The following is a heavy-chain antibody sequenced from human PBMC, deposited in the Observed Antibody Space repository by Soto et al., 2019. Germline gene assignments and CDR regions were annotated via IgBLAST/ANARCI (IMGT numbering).Heavy chain of an antibody. V-gene: IGHV3-48*01. D-gene: IGHD3-22*01. CDR2: ISSSSSTI. CDR1: GFTFSTYS. J-gene: IGHJ4*02. CDR3: VKGEYYYDSSGYYPFDY. Sequence: GGSLRLSCAASGFTFSTYSMNWVRRAPGKGLEWVSYISSSSSTIFYTDSVKGRFTVSRDNAKNTVYLQMSSLGVEDTAVYYCVKGEYYYDSSGYYPFDYWGQGTLVTVSS.